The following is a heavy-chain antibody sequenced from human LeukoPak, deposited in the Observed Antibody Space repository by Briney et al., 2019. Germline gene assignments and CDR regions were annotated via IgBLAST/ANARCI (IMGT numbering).Heavy chain of an antibody. CDR2: MSDSGGST. Sequence: PGGSLRLSCAASGFTFSNCAMSWVRQAPGKGLEWVSAMSDSGGSTYSADSVKGRFTISRDNSKNTLYLQMNSLRAEDTAVYYCTKGGGQYCRGGTCYSFDYWGQGTLVTVSS. CDR1: GFTFSNCA. D-gene: IGHD2-15*01. J-gene: IGHJ4*02. V-gene: IGHV3-23*01. CDR3: TKGGGQYCRGGTCYSFDY.